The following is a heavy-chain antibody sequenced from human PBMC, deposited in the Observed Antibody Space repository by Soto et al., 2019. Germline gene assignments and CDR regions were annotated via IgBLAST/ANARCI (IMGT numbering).Heavy chain of an antibody. J-gene: IGHJ4*02. CDR2: INPDSGAT. V-gene: IGHV1-2*02. Sequence: HEHLVQSGAEVKRPGASLKVSCKASGYSFTGYYIHWVRQAPGQGLEWMGWINPDSGATNYAQNFQGGATLTSDTSISTASMDLTSLTSDDTAVYYCARGDYGTGGYPFPYFDYWGQGTLVIVSS. CDR3: ARGDYGTGGYPFPYFDY. D-gene: IGHD2-8*02. CDR1: GYSFTGYY.